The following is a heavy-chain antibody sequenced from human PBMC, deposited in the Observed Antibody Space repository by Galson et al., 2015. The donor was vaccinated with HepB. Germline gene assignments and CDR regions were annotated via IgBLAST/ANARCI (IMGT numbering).Heavy chain of an antibody. D-gene: IGHD6-19*01. Sequence: QSGAEVKKPGESLTISCKGSGYNLTSSWISWVRQMPGKGLEWMGRIDPSDSYTHYSPSFQGHVTLSADKSIRTAYLRWSSLKASDTAMYYCARHSSGWPPPTFDLWGRGTLATVSS. CDR3: ARHSSGWPPPTFDL. CDR1: GYNLTSSW. V-gene: IGHV5-10-1*01. J-gene: IGHJ2*01. CDR2: IDPSDSYT.